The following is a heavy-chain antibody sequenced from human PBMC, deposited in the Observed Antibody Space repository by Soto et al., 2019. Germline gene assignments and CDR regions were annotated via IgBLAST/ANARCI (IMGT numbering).Heavy chain of an antibody. J-gene: IGHJ5*02. CDR3: ARASSWYLSHWFDP. D-gene: IGHD6-13*01. CDR2: INHSGST. Sequence: SETLSLTCAVYGGSFSGYYWSWIRQPPGKGLEWIGEINHSGSTNYNPSLKSRVTISVDTSKNQFSLKLSSVTAADTAVYYCARASSWYLSHWFDPWGQGTLVTVSS. V-gene: IGHV4-34*01. CDR1: GGSFSGYY.